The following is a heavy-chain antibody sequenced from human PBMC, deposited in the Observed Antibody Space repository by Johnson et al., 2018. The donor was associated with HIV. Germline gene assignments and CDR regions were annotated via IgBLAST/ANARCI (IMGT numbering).Heavy chain of an antibody. CDR1: GFTFSSYA. Sequence: QVQLVESGGGVVQPGRSLRLSCAASGFTFSSYAMHWVRQAPGKGLEWVAVISYDGSNKYSADSVKGRFTIPRDNSKNTLYLQMNSLRAEDTAVYYGAREGYYNFWSGADAFDIWGQGTMVTVSS. CDR3: AREGYYNFWSGADAFDI. D-gene: IGHD3-3*01. V-gene: IGHV3-30-3*01. CDR2: ISYDGSNK. J-gene: IGHJ3*02.